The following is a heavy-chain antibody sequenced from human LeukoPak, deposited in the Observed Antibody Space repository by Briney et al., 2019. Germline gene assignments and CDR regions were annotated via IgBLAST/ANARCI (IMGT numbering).Heavy chain of an antibody. D-gene: IGHD5-18*01. CDR3: AKDITWMQARLDY. Sequence: GGSLRLSCAASGFTFSIYAMSWVRQAPGEGLEWVSAIRGSGGSTYYADSIKGRFTISGDNSKNTLYLLMNSLRAEDTAVYYCAKDITWMQARLDYWGQGTLVTVSS. V-gene: IGHV3-23*01. J-gene: IGHJ4*02. CDR2: IRGSGGST. CDR1: GFTFSIYA.